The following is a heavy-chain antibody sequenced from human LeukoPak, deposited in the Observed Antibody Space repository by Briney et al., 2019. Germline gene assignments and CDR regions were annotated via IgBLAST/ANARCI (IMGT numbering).Heavy chain of an antibody. Sequence: SSETLSLTCTVSGGSLSSYYWSGIRQPPGKGLEWIGYIYYSGSTNYNPSLKSRVTISVDTSKNQFSLKLSSVTAADTAVYYCARNGGGVDYWGQGTLVTVSS. CDR1: GGSLSSYY. V-gene: IGHV4-59*01. D-gene: IGHD4-23*01. CDR2: IYYSGST. J-gene: IGHJ4*02. CDR3: ARNGGGVDY.